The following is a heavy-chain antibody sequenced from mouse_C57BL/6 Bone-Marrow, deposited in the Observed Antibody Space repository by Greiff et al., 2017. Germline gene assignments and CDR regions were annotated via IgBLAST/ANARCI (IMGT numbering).Heavy chain of an antibody. V-gene: IGHV5-15*01. CDR2: ISNLAYSI. CDR3: AITDYYGRSDYAMDY. D-gene: IGHD1-1*01. Sequence: EVKLVESGGGLVQPGGSLKLSCAASGFTFSDYGMAWVRQAPRKGPEWVAFISNLAYSIYYADTVTGRFTISGENAKNTLYLEMSSLRSEYTAMYYCAITDYYGRSDYAMDYWGQKTSVTVSS. CDR1: GFTFSDYG. J-gene: IGHJ4*01.